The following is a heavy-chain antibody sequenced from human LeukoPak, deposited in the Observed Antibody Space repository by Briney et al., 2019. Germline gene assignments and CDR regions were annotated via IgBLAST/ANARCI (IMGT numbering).Heavy chain of an antibody. V-gene: IGHV3-30*02. J-gene: IGHJ4*02. CDR1: GFTFSSYG. Sequence: PGGSLRLSCAASGFTFSSYGMHWVRQAPGKGLEWVAFIRFDGSNKYYADSVKGRFTISRDNSKNTLYLQMNSLRAEDTAMYYCAKDNDYSNSWIDYWGQGTLVTVSS. CDR2: IRFDGSNK. CDR3: AKDNDYSNSWIDY. D-gene: IGHD6-13*01.